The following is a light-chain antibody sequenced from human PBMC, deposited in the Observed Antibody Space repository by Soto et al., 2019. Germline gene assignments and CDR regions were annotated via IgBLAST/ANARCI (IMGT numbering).Light chain of an antibody. V-gene: IGLV2-8*01. Sequence: QSVLTQPPSASGSPGQSVTISCTGTSSDVGGYNYVSWYQQYPGKAPKLMIYEVSKRPSGVPDRFSGSKSGNTACLTVSGLQAEDEADYYCSPYAASDTHVVFGGGTKVTVL. CDR1: SSDVGGYNY. CDR3: SPYAASDTHVV. CDR2: EVS. J-gene: IGLJ2*01.